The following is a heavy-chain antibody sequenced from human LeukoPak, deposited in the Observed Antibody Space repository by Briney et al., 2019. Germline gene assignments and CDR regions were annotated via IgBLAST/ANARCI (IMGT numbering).Heavy chain of an antibody. CDR3: ARGRGTSSMHPRSSRLDY. V-gene: IGHV3-7*01. CDR1: GFTFSSYW. D-gene: IGHD3-16*01. J-gene: IGHJ4*02. Sequence: GGSLRLSCAASGFTFSSYWMSWVRQAPGKGLEGVANIKQDGSEKYYVDSVKGRFTISRDNAKNTLSLQMNSLRAEDTAVYYCARGRGTSSMHPRSSRLDYWGQGTLVTVSS. CDR2: IKQDGSEK.